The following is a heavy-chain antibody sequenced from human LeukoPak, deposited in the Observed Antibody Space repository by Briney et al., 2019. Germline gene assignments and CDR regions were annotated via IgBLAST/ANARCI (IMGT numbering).Heavy chain of an antibody. CDR1: GFTFSSYG. Sequence: GGSLRLSCTASGFTFSSYGMHWVRQAPGKGLEWVAFIRYDGSNKYYADSVKGRFTISRDNSKNTLYLQMNSLRAGDTAVYYCAKDFGITGTGGAYFDYWGQGTLITVSS. CDR2: IRYDGSNK. D-gene: IGHD1-20*01. J-gene: IGHJ4*02. CDR3: AKDFGITGTGGAYFDY. V-gene: IGHV3-30*02.